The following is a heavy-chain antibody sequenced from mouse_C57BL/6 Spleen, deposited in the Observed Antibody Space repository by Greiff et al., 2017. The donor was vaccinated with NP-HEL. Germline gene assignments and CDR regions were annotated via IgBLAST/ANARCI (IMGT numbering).Heavy chain of an antibody. D-gene: IGHD1-1*01. J-gene: IGHJ4*01. CDR3: AKNYYYGSSLYAMDY. Sequence: VHLVESGPGLVQPSQSLSITCTVSGFSLTSYGVHWVRQSPGKGLEWLGVIWRGGSTDYNAAFMSRLSITKDNSKSQVFFKMNSLQADDTAIYYCAKNYYYGSSLYAMDYWGQGTSVTVSS. CDR1: GFSLTSYG. V-gene: IGHV2-5*01. CDR2: IWRGGST.